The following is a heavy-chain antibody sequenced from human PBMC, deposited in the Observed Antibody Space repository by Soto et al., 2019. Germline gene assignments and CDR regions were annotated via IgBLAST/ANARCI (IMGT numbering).Heavy chain of an antibody. J-gene: IGHJ6*03. CDR3: AKLTPYDFWSGSAARLPYYYYMDV. D-gene: IGHD3-3*01. Sequence: SGGCLRLSCAASGFTFSSYAMSWVRQAPGKGLEWVSAISGSGGSTYYADSVKGRFTISRDNSKNTLYLQMNSLRAEDTAVYYCAKLTPYDFWSGSAARLPYYYYMDVWGKGTTVTVSS. CDR1: GFTFSSYA. V-gene: IGHV3-23*01. CDR2: ISGSGGST.